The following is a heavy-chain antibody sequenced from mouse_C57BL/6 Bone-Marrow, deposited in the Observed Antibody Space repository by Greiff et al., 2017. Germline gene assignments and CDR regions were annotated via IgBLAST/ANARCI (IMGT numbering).Heavy chain of an antibody. V-gene: IGHV1S132*01. J-gene: IGHJ1*01. D-gene: IGHD1-1*01. CDR3: ARGGYDSSYGYFDV. CDR1: GSIFISYW. CDR2: IYPGTGST. Sequence: QVQLQQSGAEVVRPGASVKLSCKTSGSIFISYWIHWVKQRSGQGLEWISRIYPGTGSTYYNEKFKDKATLTADKSSSTAYMQLGSLKSEDSAVYFCARGGYDSSYGYFDVWGAGTTVTVSS.